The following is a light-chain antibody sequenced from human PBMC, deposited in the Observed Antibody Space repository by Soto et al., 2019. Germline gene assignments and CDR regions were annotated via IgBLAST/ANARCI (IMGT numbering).Light chain of an antibody. J-gene: IGKJ3*01. Sequence: EIVLTQSPATLSLSPGERATLSCRASQSVSNYLPWYQQKPGQAPRLLIYDASNRATGIPARFSGSGSGTDFTLTISSLEPEDFAVYYCQQRSQFTFGPGTKVDIK. CDR1: QSVSNY. CDR2: DAS. CDR3: QQRSQFT. V-gene: IGKV3-11*01.